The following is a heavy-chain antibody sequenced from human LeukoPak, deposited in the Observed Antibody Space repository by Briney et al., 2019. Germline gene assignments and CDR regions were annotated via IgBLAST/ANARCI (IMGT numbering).Heavy chain of an antibody. D-gene: IGHD4-17*01. Sequence: GGSLKFYCAASGFTFSGPAMHWVRQASGKGLKWIGRIRSKANSYATAYTASVKGRFTISRDDSKNTAYLQMDSLKTEDTAVYYCTRRADYGENWFDPWGQGTLVTVSS. CDR3: TRRADYGENWFDP. J-gene: IGHJ5*02. CDR1: GFTFSGPA. CDR2: IRSKANSYAT. V-gene: IGHV3-73*01.